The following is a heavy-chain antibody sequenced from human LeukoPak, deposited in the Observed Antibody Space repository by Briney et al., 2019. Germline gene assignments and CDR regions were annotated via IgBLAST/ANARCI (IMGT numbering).Heavy chain of an antibody. CDR3: ARQEMATIYNWFDP. V-gene: IGHV4-30-2*01. D-gene: IGHD5-24*01. Sequence: SQTLSLTCAVSGGSISSGGYSWSWIRQPPGKGLEWIGYIYHSGSTYYNPSLKSRVTISVDRSKNQFSLELSSVTAADTAVYYCARQEMATIYNWFDPWGQGTLVTVSS. J-gene: IGHJ5*02. CDR1: GGSISSGGYS. CDR2: IYHSGST.